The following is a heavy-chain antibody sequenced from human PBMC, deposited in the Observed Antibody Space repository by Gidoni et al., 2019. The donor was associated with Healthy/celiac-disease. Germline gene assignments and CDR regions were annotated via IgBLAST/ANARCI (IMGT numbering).Heavy chain of an antibody. CDR1: GGHFSRFG. CDR3: ARDSWDHYYDFWSGQKD. V-gene: IGHV1-69*04. Sequence: QVQPVQSWAEVKKPGFSVKVPCKASGGHFSRFGISWVRQAPGQGLEWMGRIIPILGIANYAQKFQGRVTITADKSTSTAYMELSSLRSEDTAVYYCARDSWDHYYDFWSGQKDWGQGTLVTVSS. J-gene: IGHJ4*02. CDR2: IIPILGIA. D-gene: IGHD3-3*01.